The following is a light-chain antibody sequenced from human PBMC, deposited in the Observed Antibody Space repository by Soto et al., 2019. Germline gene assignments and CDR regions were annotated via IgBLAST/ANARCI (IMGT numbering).Light chain of an antibody. CDR2: DAS. Sequence: EIVLTQSPGTLSLSPGERATLSCRASQNIGSTYLAWYQQKPGQAPRLLIYDASNRATGIPARFSGSGSGTDFTLTISSLEPEDFAVYYCQQRSNWPLTFGGGTKGDIK. CDR1: QNIGSTY. CDR3: QQRSNWPLT. V-gene: IGKV3D-20*02. J-gene: IGKJ4*01.